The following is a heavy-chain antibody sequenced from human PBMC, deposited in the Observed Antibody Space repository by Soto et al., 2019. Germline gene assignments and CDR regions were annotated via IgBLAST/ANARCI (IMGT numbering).Heavy chain of an antibody. CDR1: GGTFTNYA. CDR2: IIPVFGTS. J-gene: IGHJ6*02. Sequence: QVQLVQSGAEVKKPGSSLKVSCKASGGTFTNYAFGWVRQAPGQGLEWMGGIIPVFGTSDYAQKFQGSVTITADESTRKASLELSSLRSDDTAVYYCARERSVGYCITTTCPKPFYYYAMDVWGQGTTVTVSS. D-gene: IGHD2-2*01. CDR3: ARERSVGYCITTTCPKPFYYYAMDV. V-gene: IGHV1-69*12.